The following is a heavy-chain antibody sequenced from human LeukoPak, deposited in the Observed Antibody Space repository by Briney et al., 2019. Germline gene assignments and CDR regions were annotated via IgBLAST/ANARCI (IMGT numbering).Heavy chain of an antibody. D-gene: IGHD4-17*01. Sequence: GGSLRLSWAASGFTFSSYAMSWVRQAPGKGLEWVSVIYSGGSTYYADSVKGRFTISRDNSKNTLYLQMNSLRAEDTAVYYCAKQWPTGYWGQGTLVTVSS. CDR1: GFTFSSYA. J-gene: IGHJ4*02. V-gene: IGHV3-66*04. CDR3: AKQWPTGY. CDR2: IYSGGST.